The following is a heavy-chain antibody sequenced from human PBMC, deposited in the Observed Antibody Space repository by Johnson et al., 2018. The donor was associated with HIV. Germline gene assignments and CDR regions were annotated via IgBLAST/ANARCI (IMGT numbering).Heavy chain of an antibody. J-gene: IGHJ3*02. CDR3: ARTGRLFDAFDI. Sequence: VQLVESGGGVVRPGGSLRLSCVASGFTFDDYGMSWVRQAPGKGLEWVSGINWNGGSTGYADSVKGRFTISRANAKNSLYLQMNSLRTEDTALSYCARTGRLFDAFDIWGQGTMVTVSS. D-gene: IGHD2-21*01. CDR1: GFTFDDYG. CDR2: INWNGGST. V-gene: IGHV3-20*04.